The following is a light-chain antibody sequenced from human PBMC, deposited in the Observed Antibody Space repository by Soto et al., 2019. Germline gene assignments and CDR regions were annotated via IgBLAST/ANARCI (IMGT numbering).Light chain of an antibody. CDR2: GAS. V-gene: IGKV3-20*01. CDR1: QSVSSSY. J-gene: IGKJ1*01. CDR3: QQYGSSPPT. Sequence: EIVLTQSPGTLSLSPGERATLSCRPSQSVSSSYLAWYQQKPGQAPRLLIYGASSRATGIPDRFSGSGSGTDFTLTISRLEPEDFAVYYCQQYGSSPPTFGQGTKVEIK.